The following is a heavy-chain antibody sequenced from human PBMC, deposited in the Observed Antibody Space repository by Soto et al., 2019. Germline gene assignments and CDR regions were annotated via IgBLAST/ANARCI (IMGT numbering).Heavy chain of an antibody. V-gene: IGHV1-69*02. CDR1: GGTFSSYT. D-gene: IGHD6-13*01. CDR2: IIPILGIA. J-gene: IGHJ4*02. CDR3: ARVGDSHVAAAGGDY. Sequence: QVQLVQSGAEVKKPGSSVKVSCKASGGTFSSYTISWVRQAPGQGLEWMGRIIPILGIANYAQKFQGRVTITADKSTSTAYMELSSLRSEDTAVYYCARVGDSHVAAAGGDYWGQGPLVTVSS.